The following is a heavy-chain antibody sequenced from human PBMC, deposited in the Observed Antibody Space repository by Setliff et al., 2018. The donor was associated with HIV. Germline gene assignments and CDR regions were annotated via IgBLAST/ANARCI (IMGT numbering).Heavy chain of an antibody. Sequence: SETLSLTCTVSGGSISRYYWSWIRQPPGKGLEWIGYIYYSGSTNYNPSLKSRVTISVDTSKNQFSLKLTSVTAADTAVYYCARGPSLQTTLFDYWGQGTLVTSPQ. J-gene: IGHJ4*02. CDR1: GGSISRYY. CDR2: IYYSGST. V-gene: IGHV4-59*01. CDR3: ARGPSLQTTLFDY.